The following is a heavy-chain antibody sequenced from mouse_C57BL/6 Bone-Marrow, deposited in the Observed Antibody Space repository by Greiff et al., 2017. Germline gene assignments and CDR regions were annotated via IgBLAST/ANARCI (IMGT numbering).Heavy chain of an antibody. CDR1: GFTFSDYY. D-gene: IGHD2-1*01. Sequence: EVKLVESGGGLVQPGGSLKLSCAASGFTFSDYYMYWVRQTPEKRLEWVAYISNGGGSTYYPDTVKGRFTISRDNAKNTLYLQMSRLKSEDTAMYYCARHQRWYQGYYAMDYWGQGTSVTVSS. V-gene: IGHV5-12*01. CDR3: ARHQRWYQGYYAMDY. CDR2: ISNGGGST. J-gene: IGHJ4*01.